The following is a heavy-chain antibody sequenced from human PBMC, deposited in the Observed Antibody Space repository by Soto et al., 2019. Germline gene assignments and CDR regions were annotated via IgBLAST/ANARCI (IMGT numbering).Heavy chain of an antibody. J-gene: IGHJ6*04. CDR2: IYSGGDT. CDR1: GFAVRHNY. CDR3: ARKTNSLPSGGDV. D-gene: IGHD2-8*01. V-gene: IGHV3-53*04. Sequence: EVQLVESGGGLVQPGGSLRLSCTASGFAVRHNYMTWVRQAPGKGLEWVSLIYSGGDTAYADSGKGQFTISRHTSQNTLYPQTNSLRAADTAVYYCARKTNSLPSGGDVWGKGTAVTVSS.